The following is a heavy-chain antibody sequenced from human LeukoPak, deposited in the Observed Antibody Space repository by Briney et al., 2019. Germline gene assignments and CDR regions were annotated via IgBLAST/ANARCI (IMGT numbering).Heavy chain of an antibody. CDR3: ARGSGYFYCLDA. V-gene: IGHV4-31*03. CDR2: IYYSGST. D-gene: IGHD3-3*01. CDR1: GGSISSGGYY. J-gene: IGHJ6*02. Sequence: SQTLSLTCTVSGGSISSGGYYWSWIRQHPGKGLEWIGYIYYSGSTYYNPSLKSRVTISVDTSKNQFSLELTSVTAADTAVYYCARGSGYFYCLDAWGQGATVTVSS.